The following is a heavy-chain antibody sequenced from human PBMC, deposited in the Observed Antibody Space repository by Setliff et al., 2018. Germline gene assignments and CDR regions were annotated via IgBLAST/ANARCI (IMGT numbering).Heavy chain of an antibody. Sequence: SETLSLTCTVSGGSISSHYWSWIRQPPGKGLEWIGSIYYSGSTNYNPSLKSRVTISVDTSKNQFSLKLSSVTAADTAVYYRARDFWYYDSSGYYEFPYFDYWGQGTLVTVSS. CDR2: IYYSGST. V-gene: IGHV4-59*11. J-gene: IGHJ4*02. D-gene: IGHD3-22*01. CDR1: GGSISSHY. CDR3: ARDFWYYDSSGYYEFPYFDY.